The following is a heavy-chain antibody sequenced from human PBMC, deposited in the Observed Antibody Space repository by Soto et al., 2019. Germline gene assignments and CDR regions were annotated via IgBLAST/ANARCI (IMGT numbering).Heavy chain of an antibody. V-gene: IGHV5-51*01. J-gene: IGHJ4*02. CDR3: ARHFSGTYSNYDY. CDR1: GYSFTSYW. D-gene: IGHD4-4*01. CDR2: INPGDSDT. Sequence: GESLKISCKASGYSFTSYWIAWVCQMPGKGLEWMGIINPGDSDTRRSPSFQGHVTISADKSITTAYLQWSSLKASDTAIYYCARHFSGTYSNYDYWGQGTLVTVSS.